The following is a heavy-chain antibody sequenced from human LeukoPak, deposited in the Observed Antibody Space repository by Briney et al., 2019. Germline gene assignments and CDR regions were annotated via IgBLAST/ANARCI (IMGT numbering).Heavy chain of an antibody. CDR2: IYTRGNT. J-gene: IGHJ3*02. Sequence: PSETLSLTCTVSGGSVSSGRYYWSWIRQPVGKGLEWIGRIYTRGNTNYNPSLKSRVSISVDTSKNQFSLNLTSVTAADTAMYYCATSTVRYFDWSDAFDIWGQGTMVTVSS. CDR3: ATSTVRYFDWSDAFDI. D-gene: IGHD3-9*01. V-gene: IGHV4-61*02. CDR1: GGSVSSGRYY.